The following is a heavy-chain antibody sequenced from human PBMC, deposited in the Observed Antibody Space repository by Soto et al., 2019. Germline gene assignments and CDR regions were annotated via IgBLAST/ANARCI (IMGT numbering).Heavy chain of an antibody. CDR2: ISPGGNSV. CDR3: ARPRGPRGYDLIDY. V-gene: IGHV3-21*02. D-gene: IGHD5-12*01. CDR1: GLPFSSFS. J-gene: IGHJ4*02. Sequence: EVKVVESGGGLVKPGGSLRLACAASGLPFSSFSWNWVRQAPGKGLEWVSSISPGGNSVYYADSVKGRFTISRDNAKNSLYLQMNNLRAEDAAVYYCARPRGPRGYDLIDYWGQGTLVTVSS.